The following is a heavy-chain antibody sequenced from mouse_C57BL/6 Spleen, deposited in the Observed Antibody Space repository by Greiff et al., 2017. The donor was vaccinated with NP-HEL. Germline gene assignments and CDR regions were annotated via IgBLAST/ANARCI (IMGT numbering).Heavy chain of an antibody. CDR2: RDPNRGGT. D-gene: IGHD2-3*01. Sequence: QVQLKQPGAELVKPGASVKLSCKASGGTFTSCWMHWVQQGRGRGLEWHGRRDPNRGGTKYNEKFKSKATLTVDKPASTAYMQLSSLTSEDSAVYYCARGWLLPSYAMDYWGQGTSVTVAS. J-gene: IGHJ4*01. V-gene: IGHV1-72*01. CDR1: GGTFTSCW. CDR3: ARGWLLPSYAMDY.